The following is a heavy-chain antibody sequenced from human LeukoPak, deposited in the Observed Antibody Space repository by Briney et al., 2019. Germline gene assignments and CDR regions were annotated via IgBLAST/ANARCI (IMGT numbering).Heavy chain of an antibody. CDR2: VYTSGSP. Sequence: SETLSLTCNVSGASINTYYWSWIRQSAGGGLEFIGRVYTSGSPDYNTSLKSRVIMSADTSKNQFSLKLRSVTAADTALYYCARVGGPVPAALEDAFDLWGQGILVTVSS. J-gene: IGHJ3*01. V-gene: IGHV4-4*07. CDR1: GASINTYY. CDR3: ARVGGPVPAALEDAFDL. D-gene: IGHD2-15*01.